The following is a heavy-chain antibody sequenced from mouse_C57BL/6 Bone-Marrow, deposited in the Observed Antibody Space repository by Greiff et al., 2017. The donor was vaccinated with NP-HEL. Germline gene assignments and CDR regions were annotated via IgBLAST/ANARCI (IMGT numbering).Heavy chain of an antibody. D-gene: IGHD2-4*01. V-gene: IGHV1-81*01. CDR1: GYTFTSYG. Sequence: QVQLQQSGAELARPGASVKLSCKASGYTFTSYGISWVKQRTGQGLEWIGEIYPRSGNTYYNEKFKGKDTLTADKSSRTAYMELRSLTSEDSAVYFCAREGDYAWFAYWGQGTLVTVSA. J-gene: IGHJ3*01. CDR3: AREGDYAWFAY. CDR2: IYPRSGNT.